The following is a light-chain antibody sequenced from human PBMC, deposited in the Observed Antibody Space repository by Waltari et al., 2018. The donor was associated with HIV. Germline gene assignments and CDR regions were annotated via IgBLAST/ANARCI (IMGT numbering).Light chain of an antibody. Sequence: QSVLTQPPSASGTPGQRVTISCSGSSSNIGSSYIYWYQQLPGKAPKLLVYGNNHRRSGVPDRFSGSKSGTSASLAISGLRSEDEADYYCAAWDDSLSGRVFGGGTKLTVL. J-gene: IGLJ3*02. CDR1: SSNIGSSY. CDR2: GNN. CDR3: AAWDDSLSGRV. V-gene: IGLV1-47*01.